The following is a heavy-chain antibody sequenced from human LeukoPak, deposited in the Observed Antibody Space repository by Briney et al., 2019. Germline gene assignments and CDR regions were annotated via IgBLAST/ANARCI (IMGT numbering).Heavy chain of an antibody. V-gene: IGHV3-30*02. J-gene: IGHJ4*02. Sequence: GGSLRLSCAASGFTFSRYGMHWVRQAPGKGLEWVAFIRYDGSNKYYTDSVKGRFTISRDNSKNTLYLQMNSLRVEDTAVYYCGRDGLAVTTFGSFFDYWGREPWSPSP. CDR1: GFTFSRYG. CDR3: GRDGLAVTTFGSFFDY. CDR2: IRYDGSNK. D-gene: IGHD3-16*01.